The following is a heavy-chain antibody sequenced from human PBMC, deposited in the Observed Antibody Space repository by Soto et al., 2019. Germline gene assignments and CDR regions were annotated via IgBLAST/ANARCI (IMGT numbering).Heavy chain of an antibody. J-gene: IGHJ6*02. Sequence: QVQLQESGPGLVKPSETLSLICSDSGGSISSHNWGWIRLPPGKGLEWIGYIRDSGDTSYNPSLNSRVTMSLETSQKEFYLQLTSVTAADSAVYYCVRQGFGALHGLVDVWGQGTTVTVSS. CDR3: VRQGFGALHGLVDV. D-gene: IGHD3-10*01. V-gene: IGHV4-59*08. CDR2: IRDSGDT. CDR1: GGSISSHN.